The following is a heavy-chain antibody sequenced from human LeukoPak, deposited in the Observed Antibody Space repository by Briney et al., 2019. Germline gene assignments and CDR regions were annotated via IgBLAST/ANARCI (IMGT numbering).Heavy chain of an antibody. CDR2: IYYSGST. J-gene: IGHJ4*02. CDR1: GGSMNTYY. V-gene: IGHV4-59*01. D-gene: IGHD3-10*01. Sequence: PSETLSLTCTVSGGSMNTYYWSWIRQPPGKGLEWIAYIYYSGSTNYNPSLKSRVTISVDTSKNQFSLKLSSVTAADTAVYYCARRYGSGDYFDYWGQGNLVTVSS. CDR3: ARRYGSGDYFDY.